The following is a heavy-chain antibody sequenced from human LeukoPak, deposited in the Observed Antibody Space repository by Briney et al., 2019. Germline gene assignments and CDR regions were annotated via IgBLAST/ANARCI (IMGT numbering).Heavy chain of an antibody. CDR3: AREDKPVDTMVAVGAMVFCGMAV. V-gene: IGHV3-48*03. Sequence: PGGSLRLSCAASGFTFSSYEMNWVRQAPGKGLEWVSYISSSGSTIYYADSVTGRFTISRDNAKNSLYLQMNSLRAEDTAVYYCAREDKPVDTMVAVGAMVFCGMAVWGQGTTVTVSS. CDR2: ISSSGSTI. CDR1: GFTFSSYE. J-gene: IGHJ6*02. D-gene: IGHD6-19*01.